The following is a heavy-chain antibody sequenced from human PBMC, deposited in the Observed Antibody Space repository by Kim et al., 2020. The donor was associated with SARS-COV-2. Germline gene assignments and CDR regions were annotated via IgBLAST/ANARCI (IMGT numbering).Heavy chain of an antibody. Sequence: SVKVSCKASGGTFSSYAISWVRQAPGQGLEWMGGIIPIFGTANYAQKFQGRVTITADESTSTAYMELSSLRSEDTAVYYCARDSYYDSSGYYRPANWFDPWGQGTLVTVSS. CDR3: ARDSYYDSSGYYRPANWFDP. CDR2: IIPIFGTA. D-gene: IGHD3-22*01. V-gene: IGHV1-69*13. CDR1: GGTFSSYA. J-gene: IGHJ5*02.